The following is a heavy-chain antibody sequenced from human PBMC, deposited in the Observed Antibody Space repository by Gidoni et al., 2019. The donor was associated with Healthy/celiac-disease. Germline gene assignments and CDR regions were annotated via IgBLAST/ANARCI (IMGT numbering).Heavy chain of an antibody. CDR1: GFTFSSYA. Sequence: EVQLLESGGGLVQPGGSLRLSCAASGFTFSSYAMSWVRQAPGKGLEWVQASSGSGGSTYYADSVTGRFTISRDNSKNTLYLQMNSLRAEDTAVYYCAKDSAAVRGVGLDYWGQGTLVTVSS. J-gene: IGHJ4*02. V-gene: IGHV3-23*01. CDR3: AKDSAAVRGVGLDY. D-gene: IGHD3-10*01. CDR2: SSGSGGST.